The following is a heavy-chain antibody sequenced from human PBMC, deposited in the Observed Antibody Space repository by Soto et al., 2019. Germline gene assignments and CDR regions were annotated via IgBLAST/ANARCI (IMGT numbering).Heavy chain of an antibody. V-gene: IGHV3-11*01. CDR3: ARDRMVFNY. CDR2: VTTDTI. J-gene: IGHJ4*02. D-gene: IGHD2-8*01. Sequence: VQLVESGGGLVKAGESLTLSCAASGFTFSDYFMTWIRQAPGKGLEWVSYVTTDTIHYADAVKGRFTLSRDSAKNSLYLQMINLRAEDTGVYYCARDRMVFNYWGQGALVTVSS. CDR1: GFTFSDYF.